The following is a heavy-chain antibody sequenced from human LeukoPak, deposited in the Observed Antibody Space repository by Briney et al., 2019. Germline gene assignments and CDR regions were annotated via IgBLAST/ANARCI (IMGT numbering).Heavy chain of an antibody. Sequence: GGSLRLSCAASGLTFSGSAMSWVRQAPGKGLEWVSLISGSGNSTYYADSVKGRFAISRDNSKNTLYLQMNSLRAEDTAVYYCAKVLVLVSANRYYFDYWGQGTLVTVSS. D-gene: IGHD2-15*01. CDR1: GLTFSGSA. CDR2: ISGSGNST. CDR3: AKVLVLVSANRYYFDY. V-gene: IGHV3-23*01. J-gene: IGHJ4*02.